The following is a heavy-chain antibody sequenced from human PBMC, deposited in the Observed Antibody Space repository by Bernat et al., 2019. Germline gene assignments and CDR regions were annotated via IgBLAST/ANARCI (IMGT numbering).Heavy chain of an antibody. D-gene: IGHD3-10*01. V-gene: IGHV3-48*01. CDR2: ISGSDATI. Sequence: EVQLVESGGGLVQPGGSLRLSCAASGFTFSSYNMNWVRQAPGKGLEWVAFISGSDATIHYADSVKGRFTISRDNGRNSLYLQVNSLRAEDTAVYYCVRRQLWFSDWGQGTLVTVSS. CDR1: GFTFSSYN. CDR3: VRRQLWFSD. J-gene: IGHJ4*02.